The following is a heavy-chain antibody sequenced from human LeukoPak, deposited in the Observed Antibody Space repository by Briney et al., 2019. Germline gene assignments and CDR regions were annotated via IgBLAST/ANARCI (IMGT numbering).Heavy chain of an antibody. CDR3: ARDYRGVIPFDY. CDR1: GFTFSSYA. V-gene: IGHV3-23*01. J-gene: IGHJ4*02. Sequence: PGGSLRLSCAASGFTFSSYAMSWVRQAPGKGLEWVSAISGSGDSKYYADSVKGRFTISRDNFRNTLYLQVDSLRAEDTAVYYGARDYRGVIPFDYWGQGTLVTVSS. CDR2: ISGSGDSK. D-gene: IGHD3-10*01.